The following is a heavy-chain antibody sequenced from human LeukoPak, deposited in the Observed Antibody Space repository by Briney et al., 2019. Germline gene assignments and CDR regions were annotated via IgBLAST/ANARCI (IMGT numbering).Heavy chain of an antibody. CDR1: GFTFSSYS. D-gene: IGHD4-17*01. J-gene: IGHJ4*02. CDR3: ARDLLTTVTPHFVDY. CDR2: ISSSSSYI. V-gene: IGHV3-21*01. Sequence: GGSLRLSCAASGFTFSSYSMKLVRHPPGEGLELVVSISSSSSYIYYADSVKGRFTISRDNAKNSLYLQMNSLRAEDTAVYYCARDLLTTVTPHFVDYWGQGTLVTVSS.